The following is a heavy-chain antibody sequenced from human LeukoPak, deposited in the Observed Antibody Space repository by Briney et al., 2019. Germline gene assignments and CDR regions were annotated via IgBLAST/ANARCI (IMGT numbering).Heavy chain of an antibody. J-gene: IGHJ4*02. Sequence: PSETLSLTCAVYGGSFSGYHWSWIRQPPGKGLEWIGEINHSGSTNYNPSLKSRVTISVDTSKNQFSLKLSSVTAADTAVYYCARAGDIVVVPAAIGSYFDYWGQGTLVTVSS. V-gene: IGHV4-34*01. CDR2: INHSGST. CDR3: ARAGDIVVVPAAIGSYFDY. D-gene: IGHD2-2*01. CDR1: GGSFSGYH.